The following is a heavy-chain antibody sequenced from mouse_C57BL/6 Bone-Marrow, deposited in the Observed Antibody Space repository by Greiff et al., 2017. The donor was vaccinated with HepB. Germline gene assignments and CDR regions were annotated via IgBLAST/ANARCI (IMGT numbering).Heavy chain of an antibody. CDR3: TTKGFDY. CDR2: IDPENGDT. V-gene: IGHV14-4*01. J-gene: IGHJ2*01. Sequence: VQLQQSGAELVRPGASVKLSCTASGFNIKDDYMHWVKQRPEQGLEWIGRIDPENGDTEYAPKFQGKATITADTSSNTAYLQRSSLTSEDTAVYYGTTKGFDYWGQGTTLTVSS. CDR1: GFNIKDDY.